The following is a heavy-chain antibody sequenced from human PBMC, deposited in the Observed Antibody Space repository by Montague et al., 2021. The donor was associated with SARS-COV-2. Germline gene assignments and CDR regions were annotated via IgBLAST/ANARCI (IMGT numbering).Heavy chain of an antibody. D-gene: IGHD2-15*01. CDR3: ARAQNICFIANCVNYFDL. CDR1: GGCTCNYS. J-gene: IGHJ4*02. V-gene: IGHV4-59*01. Sequence: SETLSLTCSGSGGCTCNYSWTWIRQSRGKGMQWLGYNFYTGSKKFNPSLKTRVSMSLDASKNHFSLRLSAVTAADTARYYCARAQNICFIANCVNYFDLWGLGALVTVSS. CDR2: NFYTGSK.